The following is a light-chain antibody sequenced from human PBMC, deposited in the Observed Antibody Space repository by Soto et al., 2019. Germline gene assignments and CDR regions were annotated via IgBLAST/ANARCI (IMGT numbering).Light chain of an antibody. CDR3: TSYTSSDTGV. J-gene: IGLJ7*01. CDR1: SSDVGRYNY. Sequence: QSALTQPASVSGSPGQSITISCTGTSSDVGRYNYVSWYQKYPDKAPRLMIFDVSNRPSGVSNRFSGAKSGDTAFLTISGLQAEDEADYFCTSYTSSDTGVFGGGTQLTVL. V-gene: IGLV2-14*01. CDR2: DVS.